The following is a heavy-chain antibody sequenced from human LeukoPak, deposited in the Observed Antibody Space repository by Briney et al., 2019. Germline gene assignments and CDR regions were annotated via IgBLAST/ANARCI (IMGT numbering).Heavy chain of an antibody. CDR2: IYYSGST. Sequence: SETLSLTCTVSGGSISSSSYYWGWIRQPPGKGLEWIGSIYYSGSTYYNPSLKSRVTISVDTSKNQFSLKLSSVTAADTAVYYCARFEFRIAAAGTANFDYWGQGTLVTVSS. CDR3: ARFEFRIAAAGTANFDY. J-gene: IGHJ4*02. D-gene: IGHD6-13*01. V-gene: IGHV4-39*01. CDR1: GGSISSSSYY.